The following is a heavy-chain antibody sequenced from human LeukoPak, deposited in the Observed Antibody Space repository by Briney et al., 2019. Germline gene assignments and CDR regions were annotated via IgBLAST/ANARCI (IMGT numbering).Heavy chain of an antibody. CDR1: GGSFSGYY. CDR2: INHSGST. Sequence: PSETLSLTCAVYGGSFSGYYWSWIRQPPEKGLEWIGEINHSGSTDYNPSLKSRVTISVDTSKNQFSLKLSSVTAADTAVYYCARVLLYCSSTSCLYYYYYYGMDVWGQGTTVTVSS. CDR3: ARVLLYCSSTSCLYYYYYYGMDV. D-gene: IGHD2-2*01. V-gene: IGHV4-34*01. J-gene: IGHJ6*02.